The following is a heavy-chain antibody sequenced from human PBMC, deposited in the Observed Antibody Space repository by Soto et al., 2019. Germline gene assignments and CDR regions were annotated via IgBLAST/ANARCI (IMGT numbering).Heavy chain of an antibody. CDR1: GYTFVDYA. Sequence: SCKASGYTFVDYALHWVRQTPGKGLEWVAKIPQEGVDGHYADSVKGRFTISRDNGKNSLYLQMNNLRAEDTAVYYCARDHLILPAHDFFYGSDVWGRGATVTVSS. D-gene: IGHD2-21*02. CDR2: IPQEGVDG. J-gene: IGHJ6*02. V-gene: IGHV3-7*03. CDR3: ARDHLILPAHDFFYGSDV.